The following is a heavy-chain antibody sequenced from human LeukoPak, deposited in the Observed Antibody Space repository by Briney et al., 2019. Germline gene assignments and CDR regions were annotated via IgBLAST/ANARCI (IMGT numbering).Heavy chain of an antibody. CDR3: ARAQGYGYNGPWAFDI. V-gene: IGHV1-46*01. CDR1: GYTFTSYY. D-gene: IGHD5-24*01. Sequence: ASVKVSCKASGYTFTSYYMHWVRQAPGQGLEWMGIINPSGGSTSYAQKFQGGVTMTRDTSTSTVYMELSSLRPEDTAVYYCARAQGYGYNGPWAFDIWGQGTMVTVSS. J-gene: IGHJ3*02. CDR2: INPSGGST.